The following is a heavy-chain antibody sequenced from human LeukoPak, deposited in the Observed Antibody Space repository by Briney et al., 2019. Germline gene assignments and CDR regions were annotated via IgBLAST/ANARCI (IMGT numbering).Heavy chain of an antibody. CDR1: GFTFDDYG. V-gene: IGHV3-20*04. J-gene: IGHJ3*02. D-gene: IGHD3-16*01. CDR3: AKVVAGPRIGDDAFDI. CDR2: INWNGGST. Sequence: GGSLRLSCAASGFTFDDYGMSWVRQAPGKGLEWVSGINWNGGSTGYADSVKGRFTISRDNAKNTLYLQVNSLRADDTAIYYCAKVVAGPRIGDDAFDIWGQGTMVTVSS.